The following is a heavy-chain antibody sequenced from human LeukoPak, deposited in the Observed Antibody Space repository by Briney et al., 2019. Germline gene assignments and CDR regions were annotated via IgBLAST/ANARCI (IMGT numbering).Heavy chain of an antibody. CDR1: GFTVSSNY. Sequence: GGSLRLSCAASGFTVSSNYMSWVRQAPGKGLEWVSVIYSGGSTYYSDSVKGRFTISRDNSKNTLYLQMNSLRAEDTAVYYCARDHRGIADYWGQGTLVTVSS. J-gene: IGHJ4*02. CDR2: IYSGGST. D-gene: IGHD6-13*01. CDR3: ARDHRGIADY. V-gene: IGHV3-53*01.